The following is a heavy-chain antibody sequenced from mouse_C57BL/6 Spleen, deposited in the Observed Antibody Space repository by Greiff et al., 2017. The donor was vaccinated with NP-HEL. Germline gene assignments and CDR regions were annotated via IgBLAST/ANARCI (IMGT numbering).Heavy chain of an antibody. J-gene: IGHJ4*01. CDR2: IYPGDGDT. D-gene: IGHD2-4*01. Sequence: QVQLKQSGAELVKPGASVKISCKASGYAFSSYWMNWVKQRPGKGLEWIGQIYPGDGDTNYNGKFKGKATLTADKSSSTAYMQLSSLTSEDSAVYFCARFYYDDYYAMDYWGQGTSVTVSS. CDR1: GYAFSSYW. V-gene: IGHV1-80*01. CDR3: ARFYYDDYYAMDY.